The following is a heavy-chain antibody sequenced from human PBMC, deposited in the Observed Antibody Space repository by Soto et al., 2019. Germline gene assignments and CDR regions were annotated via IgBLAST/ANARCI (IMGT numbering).Heavy chain of an antibody. J-gene: IGHJ5*02. Sequence: ASVKVSCKASGYTFTSYAMNWVRQAPGQRLEWMGWINAGNGNTKYSQKFQGRVTITRDTSASTAYMELSSLRAEDTALYYCAKAHESSSWTFNWFDPWGQGTLLTVSS. CDR2: INAGNGNT. D-gene: IGHD6-13*01. V-gene: IGHV1-3*01. CDR3: AKAHESSSWTFNWFDP. CDR1: GYTFTSYA.